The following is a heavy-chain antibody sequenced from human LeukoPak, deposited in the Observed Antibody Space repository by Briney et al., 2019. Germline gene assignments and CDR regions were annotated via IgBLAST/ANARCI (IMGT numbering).Heavy chain of an antibody. CDR1: GGTFSSYA. Sequence: ASVKVSCKASGGTFSSYAISWVRQATGQGLEWMGWMNPNSGNTGYAQKFQGRVTMTRNTSISTAYMELSSLRSEDTAVYYCARVSWFDELPNYWGQGTLVSVSS. CDR2: MNPNSGNT. J-gene: IGHJ4*02. CDR3: ARVSWFDELPNY. V-gene: IGHV1-8*02. D-gene: IGHD3-10*01.